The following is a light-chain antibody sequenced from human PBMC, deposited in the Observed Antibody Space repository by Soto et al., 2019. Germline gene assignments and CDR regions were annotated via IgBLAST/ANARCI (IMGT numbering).Light chain of an antibody. CDR3: QQYNNWPPNT. J-gene: IGKJ2*01. CDR1: QSVGSN. Sequence: ETVMTQSPATLSVSPGERATLSCRASQSVGSNLAWYQQRPGQAPRLLIYGVSTRATGIPARFSGSGSGTELTLSISSLQSEDFAVYYCQQYNNWPPNTFGQGTKLEIK. V-gene: IGKV3-15*01. CDR2: GVS.